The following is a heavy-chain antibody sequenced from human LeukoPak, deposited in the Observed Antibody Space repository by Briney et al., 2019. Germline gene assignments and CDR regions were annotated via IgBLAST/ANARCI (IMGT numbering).Heavy chain of an antibody. CDR3: AREGSYCVGGDCYSFDF. CDR2: MHPGNGNT. V-gene: IGHV1-2*02. CDR1: GYRFISNY. D-gene: IGHD2-21*02. J-gene: IGHJ4*02. Sequence: ASVKVSCKASGYRFISNYIQWVRQAPGLGPEWMGWMHPGNGNTRYAEKFQGRVTMTRDTSINTTYMDLSSLRSDDTAVYYCAREGSYCVGGDCYSFDFWGQGTLITVSS.